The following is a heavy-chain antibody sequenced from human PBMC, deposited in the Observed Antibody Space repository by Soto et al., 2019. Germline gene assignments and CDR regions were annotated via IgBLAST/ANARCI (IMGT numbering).Heavy chain of an antibody. D-gene: IGHD3-9*01. CDR3: ARSTVIRYFDWLDSYGYRLDY. Sequence: GASVKVYCKTSGYSFTDYKLHWVRQAPGQGLEWMGWVNPSGGSTSYAQKFQGRVTMTRDTSTSTVYMELSSPRSEDTAVYYCARSTVIRYFDWLDSYGYRLDYWGQGTLVTVSS. CDR2: VNPSGGST. V-gene: IGHV1-46*01. CDR1: GYSFTDYK. J-gene: IGHJ4*02.